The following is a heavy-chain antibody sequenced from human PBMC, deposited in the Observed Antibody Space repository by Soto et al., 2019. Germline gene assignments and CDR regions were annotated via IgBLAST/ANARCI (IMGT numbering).Heavy chain of an antibody. V-gene: IGHV4-30-2*01. D-gene: IGHD3-3*01. CDR3: VRERTIFGVAPGGGVDV. Sequence: SDTLSLTCAFSCGSITTSDYSWSWIRQPPGRGLEWIGSIYHTGTTHYIPSLKSRVTMSLDKSKNQFSLDLTSMTAADTAVYYCVRERTIFGVAPGGGVDVWGRGTTVTVSS. J-gene: IGHJ6*02. CDR2: IYHTGTT. CDR1: CGSITTSDYS.